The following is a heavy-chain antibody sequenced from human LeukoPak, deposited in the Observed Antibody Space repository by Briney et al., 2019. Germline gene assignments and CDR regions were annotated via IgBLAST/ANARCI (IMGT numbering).Heavy chain of an antibody. CDR2: IYHSGST. Sequence: SETLSLTCTVSGYSISSGYYWGWIRQPPGKGLEWIGSIYHSGSTYCNPSLKSRVTISVDTSKNQFSLKLSSVTAADTAVYYCARVGRTPQGWWFDPWGQGTLVTVSS. D-gene: IGHD1-1*01. J-gene: IGHJ5*02. CDR1: GYSISSGYY. V-gene: IGHV4-38-2*02. CDR3: ARVGRTPQGWWFDP.